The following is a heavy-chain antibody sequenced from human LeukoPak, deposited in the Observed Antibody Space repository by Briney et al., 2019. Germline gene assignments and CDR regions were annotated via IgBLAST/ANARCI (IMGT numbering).Heavy chain of an antibody. Sequence: ASVMVSCKASGYTFTSYYMHWVRQAPGLGLEWMGIINSSGGSTSYAQKFQGRVTMTRDTSTSTVYMELSSLRSEDTAVYYCAGDSSGYNTFDYWGQGTLVTVSS. J-gene: IGHJ4*02. D-gene: IGHD3-22*01. CDR3: AGDSSGYNTFDY. V-gene: IGHV1-46*03. CDR1: GYTFTSYY. CDR2: INSSGGST.